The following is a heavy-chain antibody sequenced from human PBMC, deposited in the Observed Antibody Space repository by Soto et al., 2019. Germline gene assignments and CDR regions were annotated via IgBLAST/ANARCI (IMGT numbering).Heavy chain of an antibody. J-gene: IGHJ4*02. CDR1: GYTFNTYS. CDR3: ARENVLSYVDTAMVDYFDY. CDR2: ISGYNGDT. D-gene: IGHD5-18*01. V-gene: IGHV1-18*01. Sequence: ASVKVSCKASGYTFNTYSISWVRQAPGQGLEWMGWISGYNGDTHYAQKFQGRVTMTTDTSTSTAYMELRSLRSDDTAMYYCARENVLSYVDTAMVDYFDYWGQGTLVSVSS.